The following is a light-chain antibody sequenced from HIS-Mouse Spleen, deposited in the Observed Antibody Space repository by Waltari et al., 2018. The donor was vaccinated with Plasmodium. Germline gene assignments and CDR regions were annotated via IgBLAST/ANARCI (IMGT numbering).Light chain of an antibody. V-gene: IGKV3-15*01. CDR2: GAS. Sequence: EIVMTQSPATLSVSPGERATLSCRASQSFSSNLAWYQQKPGPAPRLLIYGASTRATGIPARFSGSGSGTEFTLTISSLQSEDFAVYYCQQYNNWSFTFGPGTKVDIK. CDR1: QSFSSN. CDR3: QQYNNWSFT. J-gene: IGKJ3*01.